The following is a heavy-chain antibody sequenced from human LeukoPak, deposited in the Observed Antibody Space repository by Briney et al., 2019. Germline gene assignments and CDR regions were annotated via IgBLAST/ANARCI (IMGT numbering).Heavy chain of an antibody. CDR3: ARGLWFGDENPPYFDY. CDR2: MNPNSGNT. V-gene: IGHV1-8*03. D-gene: IGHD3-10*01. CDR1: GYTFTSYD. Sequence: GASVKVSCKASGYTFTSYDINWVRQATGQGLEWMGWMNPNSGNTGYAQKFQGRVTITRNTSISTAYMELSSLRSEDTAVYYCARGLWFGDENPPYFDYWGQGILVTVSS. J-gene: IGHJ4*02.